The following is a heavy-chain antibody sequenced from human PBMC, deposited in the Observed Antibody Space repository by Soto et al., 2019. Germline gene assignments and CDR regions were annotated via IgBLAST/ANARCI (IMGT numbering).Heavy chain of an antibody. CDR1: GGSISSGDYY. CDR2: IYYSGST. J-gene: IGHJ5*02. CDR3: PRGGPVFPNCFDP. V-gene: IGHV4-30-4*01. D-gene: IGHD2-21*01. Sequence: PSETLSLTCTVSGGSISSGDYYWSWIRQPPGKGLEWIGYIYYSGSTYYNPSLKSRVTISVDTSKNQFSLKLSSVTAADTAVYYCPRGGPVFPNCFDPCGQRTLVTVSS.